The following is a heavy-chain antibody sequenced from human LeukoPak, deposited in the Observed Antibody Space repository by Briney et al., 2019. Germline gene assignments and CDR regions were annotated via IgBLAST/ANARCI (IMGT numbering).Heavy chain of an antibody. CDR3: ARVVSYYYYYGMDV. CDR2: INHSGST. Sequence: IPSETLSLTCAVYGGSFSGYYWSWIRQPPGKGLEWIGEINHSGSTNYNPSLKSRVTISVDTSKNQFSLKLSSVTAADTAVYYCARVVSYYYYYGMDVWGKGTTDTVSS. CDR1: GGSFSGYY. D-gene: IGHD3-22*01. V-gene: IGHV4-34*01. J-gene: IGHJ6*04.